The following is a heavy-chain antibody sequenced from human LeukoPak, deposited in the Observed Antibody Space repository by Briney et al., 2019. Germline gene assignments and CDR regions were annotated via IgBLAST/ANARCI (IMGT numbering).Heavy chain of an antibody. V-gene: IGHV3-23*01. Sequence: GGSLRLSCAASGFTFSSEAMSWVRQAPVKGLEWVSGISGGGGSTAYADSVKGRFTISRDNSKNTLYLQMNSLRAEDTAVYYCAKRVAAPGTSYFQYWGQGTLVTVSS. CDR3: AKRVAAPGTSYFQY. CDR1: GFTFSSEA. J-gene: IGHJ1*01. D-gene: IGHD6-13*01. CDR2: ISGGGGST.